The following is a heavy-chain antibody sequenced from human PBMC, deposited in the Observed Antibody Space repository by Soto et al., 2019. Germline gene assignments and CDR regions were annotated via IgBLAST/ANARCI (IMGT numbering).Heavy chain of an antibody. CDR1: GFIFTNYA. D-gene: IGHD3-10*01. CDR2: ISRTGDA. V-gene: IGHV3-23*01. Sequence: GGSLRLSCAASGFIFTNYAMSWVRQAPGKGLEWVSSISRTGDAHYADSVRGRFTISRDDSKNTLYLQLNSLRAEDTAVYNCAKKYFMDVWGKRTTVTVSS. J-gene: IGHJ6*03. CDR3: AKKYFMDV.